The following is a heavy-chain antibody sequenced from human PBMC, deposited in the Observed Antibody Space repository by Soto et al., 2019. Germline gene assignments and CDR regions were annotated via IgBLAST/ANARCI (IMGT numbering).Heavy chain of an antibody. CDR3: ARDRIGDYYGMDV. CDR1: GFTFSSYA. CDR2: ISYDGSNK. V-gene: IGHV3-30-3*01. J-gene: IGHJ6*02. Sequence: QVQLVESGGGVVQPGRSLRLSCAASGFTFSSYAMHWVRQAPGKGLEWVAVISYDGSNKYYADSVKGRFTISTDNSKNTLYLQMNSLRAEDTAVYYCARDRIGDYYGMDVWGQGTTVTVSS.